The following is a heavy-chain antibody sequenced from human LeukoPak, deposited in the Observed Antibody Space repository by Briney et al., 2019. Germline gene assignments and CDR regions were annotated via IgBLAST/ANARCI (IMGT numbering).Heavy chain of an antibody. CDR1: GGSISSGDYY. J-gene: IGHJ4*02. Sequence: SQTLSLTCTVSGGSISSGDYYWSWIRQPPGKGLEWIGYIYYSGSTYYNPSLKSRATISVDTSKNQFSLKLSSVTAADTAVYYCARGHYGANLFDYWGQGTLVTVSS. V-gene: IGHV4-30-4*01. CDR2: IYYSGST. D-gene: IGHD4-17*01. CDR3: ARGHYGANLFDY.